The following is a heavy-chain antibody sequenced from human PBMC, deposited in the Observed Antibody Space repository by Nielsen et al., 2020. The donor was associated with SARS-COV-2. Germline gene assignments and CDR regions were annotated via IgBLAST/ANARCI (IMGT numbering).Heavy chain of an antibody. V-gene: IGHV3-73*01. Sequence: GGSLRLSCVASGFTFSGSAMHWVRQASGKGLEWLGRIRSYANEYATAYAASVKGRFAFSRDDSKSTMYLHMNSLKVEDTAVYYCIWVGATLDIWGQGTMVTVSS. D-gene: IGHD1-26*01. CDR1: GFTFSGSA. CDR2: IRSYANEYAT. J-gene: IGHJ3*02. CDR3: IWVGATLDI.